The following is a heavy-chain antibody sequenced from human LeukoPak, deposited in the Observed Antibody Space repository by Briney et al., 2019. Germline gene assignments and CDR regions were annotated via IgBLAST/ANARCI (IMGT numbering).Heavy chain of an antibody. Sequence: GGSLRLSCSASGFTFSSYAMHWVRQAPGKGLEYVSAISSNGGSTYYADSVKGRFTISRDNAKNSLYLQMNSLRAEDTAVYYCARDQADAFDIWGQGTMVTVSS. CDR3: ARDQADAFDI. J-gene: IGHJ3*02. V-gene: IGHV3-64*04. CDR2: ISSNGGST. CDR1: GFTFSSYA.